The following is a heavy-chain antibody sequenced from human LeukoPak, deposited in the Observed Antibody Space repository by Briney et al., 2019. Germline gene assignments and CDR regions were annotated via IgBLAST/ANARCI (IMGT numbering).Heavy chain of an antibody. CDR1: GFTFSSYA. D-gene: IGHD5-18*01. V-gene: IGHV3-23*01. Sequence: GGSLRLSCAASGFTFSSYAMSWVRQAPGKGLEWVSAISGSGGSTYYADSVKGRFTISRDNSKNTLYLQMNSLRAEDTAVYYCAKHPDRYSYGSFDYWGQGTLSPSPQ. J-gene: IGHJ4*02. CDR3: AKHPDRYSYGSFDY. CDR2: ISGSGGST.